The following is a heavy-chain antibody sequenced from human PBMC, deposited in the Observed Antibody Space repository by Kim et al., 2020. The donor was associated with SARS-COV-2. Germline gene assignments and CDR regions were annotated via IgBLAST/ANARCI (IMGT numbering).Heavy chain of an antibody. CDR2: GSNK. D-gene: IGHD2-15*01. CDR3: VAPVPFDY. Sequence: GSNKYYADSVKGRFTISRDNSKNTLYLQMNSLRAEDTAVYYCVAPVPFDYWGQGTLVTVSS. V-gene: IGHV3-30*01. J-gene: IGHJ4*02.